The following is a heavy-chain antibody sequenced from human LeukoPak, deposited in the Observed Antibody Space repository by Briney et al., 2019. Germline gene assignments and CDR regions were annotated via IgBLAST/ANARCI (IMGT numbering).Heavy chain of an antibody. CDR2: IYYTGST. J-gene: IGHJ4*02. Sequence: SETLSLTCTVYGDSTSSHYGSWIREPPGKGLEWIGYIYYTGSTNYNPSLKSRVTISVDTSKNQFSLKLSSVTAADTAVYYCARATDSSGYYYRGATRYYFDYWGQGTLVTVSS. D-gene: IGHD3-22*01. V-gene: IGHV4-59*11. CDR3: ARATDSSGYYYRGATRYYFDY. CDR1: GDSTSSHY.